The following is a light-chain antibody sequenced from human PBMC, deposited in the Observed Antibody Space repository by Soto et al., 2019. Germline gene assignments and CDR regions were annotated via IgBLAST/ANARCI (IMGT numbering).Light chain of an antibody. J-gene: IGLJ2*01. Sequence: QSALTQPASVSESPGQSVTISCTGTSSDVGSYRFVSWYQHHPGKAPKLVIYEVSNRPSGVSNRFSGSKSGNTASLTISGLQAEDEADYYCSSYTSSSTLDVVFGGGTKLTVL. CDR1: SSDVGSYRF. V-gene: IGLV2-14*01. CDR2: EVS. CDR3: SSYTSSSTLDVV.